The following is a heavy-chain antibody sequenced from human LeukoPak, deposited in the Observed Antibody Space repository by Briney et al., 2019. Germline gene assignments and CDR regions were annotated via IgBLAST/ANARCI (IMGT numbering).Heavy chain of an antibody. CDR1: GGSFSGYY. CDR3: ARRGYYGSGSYYTLQYNWFDP. D-gene: IGHD3-10*01. Sequence: SETLSLTCAVYGGSFSGYYWSWTRQPPGKGLEWIGEINHSGSTNYNPSPKSRVTISVDTSKNQFSLKLSSVTAADTAVYYCARRGYYGSGSYYTLQYNWFDPWGQGTLVTVSS. V-gene: IGHV4-34*01. CDR2: INHSGST. J-gene: IGHJ5*02.